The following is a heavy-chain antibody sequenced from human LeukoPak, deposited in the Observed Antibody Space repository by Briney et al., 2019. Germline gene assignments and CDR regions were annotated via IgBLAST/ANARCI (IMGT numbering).Heavy chain of an antibody. CDR1: GGSISSSSYY. Sequence: SETLSLTCTVSGGSISSSSYYWGWIRQPPGKGLEWIGSIYYSGSTYYNPSLKSRVTISVDTSKNQFSLKLSSVTAADTAVYYCARRTAYYYDSSGYYYVWDYWGQGTLVTVSS. CDR3: ARRTAYYYDSSGYYYVWDY. D-gene: IGHD3-22*01. J-gene: IGHJ4*02. CDR2: IYYSGST. V-gene: IGHV4-39*01.